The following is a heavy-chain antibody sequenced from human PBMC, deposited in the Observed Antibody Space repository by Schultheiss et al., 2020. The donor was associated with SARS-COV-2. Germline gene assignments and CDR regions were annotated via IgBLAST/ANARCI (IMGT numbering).Heavy chain of an antibody. D-gene: IGHD6-13*01. CDR1: GGSISSYY. Sequence: SETLSLTCSVSGGSISSYYWGWIRQPPGKGLEWIGSIYHSGNTNYNPSLDGRVTISLDKSQNQFSLKLSSVTAADTAVYYCARGAADPGSYYFDYWGQGTLVTVSS. V-gene: IGHV4-59*12. J-gene: IGHJ4*02. CDR3: ARGAADPGSYYFDY. CDR2: IYHSGNT.